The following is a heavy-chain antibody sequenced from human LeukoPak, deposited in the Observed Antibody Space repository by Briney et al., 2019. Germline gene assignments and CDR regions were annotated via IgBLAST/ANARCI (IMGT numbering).Heavy chain of an antibody. J-gene: IGHJ3*01. CDR3: AKLLGLAIFNDAFDV. CDR2: ISGSGGST. V-gene: IGHV3-23*01. D-gene: IGHD3-3*02. CDR1: GFTFSSYA. Sequence: PGGSLRFSCAASGFTFSSYAMSWVRQAPGKGLEWVSTISGSGGSTYYADSVKGRFTISRDNSKNTLYLQMNSLRAEDTAVYYCAKLLGLAIFNDAFDVWGQGTMVTVSS.